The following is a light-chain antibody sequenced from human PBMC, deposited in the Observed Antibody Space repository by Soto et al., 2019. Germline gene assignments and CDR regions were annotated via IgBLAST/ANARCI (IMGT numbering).Light chain of an antibody. CDR1: QSVTSN. CDR3: QQSYSSPPT. CDR2: GAS. V-gene: IGKV3-15*01. J-gene: IGKJ1*01. Sequence: EIVMTQSPATLSVSPGERATLSCRASQSVTSNLGWYQQKPGQAPRLLIYGASTRATGIPARFSGSGSGTEFTLTISSLQPEDFATYYCQQSYSSPPTFGQGTKVDIK.